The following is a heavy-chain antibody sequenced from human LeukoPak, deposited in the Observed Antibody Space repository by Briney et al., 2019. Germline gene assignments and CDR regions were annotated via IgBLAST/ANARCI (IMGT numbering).Heavy chain of an antibody. D-gene: IGHD3-9*01. CDR3: ARRLAQYDCFDP. CDR1: GDIVSSNSVT. CDR2: TYYRSTWYN. J-gene: IGHJ5*02. V-gene: IGHV6-1*01. Sequence: SQTLSLTCAISGDIVSSNSVTWNWIRQSPSRGLEWLGRTYYRSTWYNDYAVSVRGRITVNPDTSKNQFSLHLNSVTPEDTAVYYCARRLAQYDCFDPWGQGILVTVSS.